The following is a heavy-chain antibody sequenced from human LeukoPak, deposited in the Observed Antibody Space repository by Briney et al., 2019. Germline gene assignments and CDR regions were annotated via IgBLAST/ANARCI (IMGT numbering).Heavy chain of an antibody. CDR1: VGTFSSYA. CDR3: ARPSDSSGYYWPTGSFDI. D-gene: IGHD3-22*01. J-gene: IGHJ3*02. CDR2: IIPLFGTA. V-gene: IGHV1-69*06. Sequence: SVKVSCKASVGTFSSYAISWVRQAPGQGLEWMGRIIPLFGTANYAQKFQGRVTITADKSTSTAYMELSSLRSEDTAVYYCARPSDSSGYYWPTGSFDIWGQGTMVTVSS.